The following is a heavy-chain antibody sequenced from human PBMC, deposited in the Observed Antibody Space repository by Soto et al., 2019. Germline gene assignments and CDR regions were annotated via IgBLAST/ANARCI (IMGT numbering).Heavy chain of an antibody. D-gene: IGHD1-26*01. CDR3: ARDRQWEPLLY. J-gene: IGHJ4*02. CDR1: GYTFRNYG. V-gene: IGHV1-18*01. Sequence: QVQLVQSGSEVKKPGASVRVTCKASGYTFRNYGISWVREAPGQGLEWMGWVSAYNRNSNYAQKFEDRVIMTADTATSTAYLELRGLRPDDTAIYYCARDRQWEPLLYWGQGTLVTVSS. CDR2: VSAYNRNS.